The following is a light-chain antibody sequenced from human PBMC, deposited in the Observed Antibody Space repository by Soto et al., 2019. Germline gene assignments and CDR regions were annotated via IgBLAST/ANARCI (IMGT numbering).Light chain of an antibody. V-gene: IGKV3-20*01. J-gene: IGKJ1*01. Sequence: IVVKLSPAALSVSQWERATLSCRASQSVSSSYLAWYQQKPGQAPRLLIYGASSRATGIPDRFSGSGSGTDFTLTISILEPEDFAVYYCEQYGSSPRTFCQGTKVDI. CDR1: QSVSSSY. CDR2: GAS. CDR3: EQYGSSPRT.